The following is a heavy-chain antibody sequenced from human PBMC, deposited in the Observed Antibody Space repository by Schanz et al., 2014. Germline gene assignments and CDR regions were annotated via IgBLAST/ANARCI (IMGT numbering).Heavy chain of an antibody. J-gene: IGHJ4*02. Sequence: QVQLVQSGAEVKKPGSPVKVSCKSSGGTFSSYAISWVRQAPGQGLEWMGMINPSGGSTTYAQKFQGRVTMTRDTSTSTVYMELSSLRSDDTAVYYCARDQSPYTNSSDVRYFDYWGQGSLVTVSS. CDR1: GGTFSSYA. CDR2: INPSGGST. V-gene: IGHV1-46*01. CDR3: ARDQSPYTNSSDVRYFDY. D-gene: IGHD6-6*01.